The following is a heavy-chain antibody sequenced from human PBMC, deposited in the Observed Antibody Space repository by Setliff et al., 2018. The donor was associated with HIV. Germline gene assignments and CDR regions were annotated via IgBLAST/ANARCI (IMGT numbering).Heavy chain of an antibody. J-gene: IGHJ6*03. CDR1: GFTFSDYY. CDR3: ARYIRDLTFTFYYYYMDV. CDR2: IKEDGSEK. D-gene: IGHD3-10*01. Sequence: GGSLRLSCAASGFTFSDYYMSWLRQAPGKGLEWVANIKEDGSEKYYVDSVWGRFTISRDNAKNSLYLQLNSLRAEDTAVYYCARYIRDLTFTFYYYYMDVWGEGTAVTVSS. V-gene: IGHV3-7*03.